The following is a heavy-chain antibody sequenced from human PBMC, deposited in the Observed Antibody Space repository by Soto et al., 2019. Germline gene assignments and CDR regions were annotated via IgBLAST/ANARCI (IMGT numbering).Heavy chain of an antibody. J-gene: IGHJ5*02. D-gene: IGHD2-2*02. CDR2: VYYSGTT. CDR1: GGSVSNKTYY. Sequence: SETLSLTCSVSGGSVSNKTYYWSWIRQPPGKRLEWIGYVYYSGTTNYNPSLKSRVTISVDLSKNQFSLRLSSVTAADTAVYYCARHIVVVPAAIGGYNWFDPWGQGTLVTVSS. V-gene: IGHV4-61*01. CDR3: ARHIVVVPAAIGGYNWFDP.